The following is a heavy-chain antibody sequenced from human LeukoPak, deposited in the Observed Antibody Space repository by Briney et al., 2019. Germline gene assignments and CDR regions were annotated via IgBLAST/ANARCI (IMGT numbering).Heavy chain of an antibody. CDR1: GFTLNNYA. CDR3: ARDEDTDMFTIDY. Sequence: PGRSLRLSCAASGFTLNNYAMHWVRQAPGRGLEWVALISYKGTNKYYPDSVKGRFTISRDNSKNTLYLQINRLRADDTAMYYCARDEDTDMFTIDYWGQGTLVTVSS. J-gene: IGHJ4*02. CDR2: ISYKGTNK. D-gene: IGHD5-18*01. V-gene: IGHV3-30*04.